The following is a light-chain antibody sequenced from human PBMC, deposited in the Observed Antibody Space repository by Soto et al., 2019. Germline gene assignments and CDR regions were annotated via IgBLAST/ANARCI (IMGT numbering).Light chain of an antibody. V-gene: IGLV1-47*02. CDR1: SSISGST. Sequence: QSVLTQPPSASGTPGQRVTISCSGGSSISGSTVNWYQQLPGTAPKLLIYSNNQRPSGVPDRFSGSKSGTSASLAISGLRSEDEADYYCAVWDDSLSGRVFGGGTQLTVL. J-gene: IGLJ3*02. CDR2: SNN. CDR3: AVWDDSLSGRV.